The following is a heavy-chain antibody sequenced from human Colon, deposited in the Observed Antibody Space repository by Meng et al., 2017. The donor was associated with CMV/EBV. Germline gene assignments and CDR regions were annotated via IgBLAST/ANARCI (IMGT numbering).Heavy chain of an antibody. CDR2: IKYDGSET. CDR1: GFTFSDYY. D-gene: IGHD2-21*01. J-gene: IGHJ4*02. Sequence: GESLKISCAASGFTFSDYYMSWVRQAPGKGLEWVANIKYDGSETHYVESLKGRITISRDNAKNSLFLQINSLRPEDTAVFFCARVGVNKPFDYWGQGTLVTVSS. V-gene: IGHV3-7*01. CDR3: ARVGVNKPFDY.